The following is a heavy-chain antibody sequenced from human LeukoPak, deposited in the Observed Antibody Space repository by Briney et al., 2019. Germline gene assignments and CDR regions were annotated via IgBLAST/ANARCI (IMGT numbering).Heavy chain of an antibody. CDR2: IWYDGSNK. CDR1: GFTFSNYG. V-gene: IGHV3-33*06. CDR3: AKYDNSGRAGGY. D-gene: IGHD3-22*01. Sequence: GGSLRLSCAASGFTFSNYGMHWVRQAPGKGLEWVAVIWYDGSNKYYADSVKGRFTISRDNSKTTLYLQMNSLRAEDTAMYYCAKYDNSGRAGGYWGQGTLVTVSS. J-gene: IGHJ4*02.